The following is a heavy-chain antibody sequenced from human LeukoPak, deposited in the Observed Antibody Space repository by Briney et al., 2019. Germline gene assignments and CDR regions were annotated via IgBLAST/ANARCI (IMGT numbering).Heavy chain of an antibody. V-gene: IGHV4-59*01. D-gene: IGHD5-24*01. J-gene: IGHJ4*02. CDR3: ARDVRRRDGYNYAEV. CDR1: GGSISSYY. CDR2: ISYSGIN. Sequence: SETLSLTCTVSGGSISSYYWSWIRQPTGKGLEWIGYISYSGINNYNPSLKSRVTISVDTSKNHFSLKLTSVTAADTAVYYCARDVRRRDGYNYAEVWGQGTLVTVS.